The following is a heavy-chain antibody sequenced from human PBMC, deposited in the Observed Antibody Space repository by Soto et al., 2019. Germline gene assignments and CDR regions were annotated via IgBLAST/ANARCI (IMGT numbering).Heavy chain of an antibody. CDR3: ARGRERCGGDCLDAFDI. CDR2: ISSSGSTI. CDR1: GFTFSSYE. V-gene: IGHV3-48*03. J-gene: IGHJ3*02. D-gene: IGHD2-21*02. Sequence: GESLKISCAASGFTFSSYEMNWVRQAPGKGLEWVSYISSSGSTIYYADSVKGRFTISRDNAKNSLYLQMNSLRAEDTAVYYCARGRERCGGDCLDAFDIWGQGTMVTVSS.